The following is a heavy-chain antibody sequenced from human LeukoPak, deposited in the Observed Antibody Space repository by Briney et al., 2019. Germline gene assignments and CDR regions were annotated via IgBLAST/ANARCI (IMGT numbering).Heavy chain of an antibody. CDR3: AKDREWLARGAFDI. CDR1: GFTFSSYS. CDR2: ISSSSSTI. D-gene: IGHD6-19*01. V-gene: IGHV3-48*04. Sequence: GGSLRLSCAASGFTFSSYSMNWVRQAPGKGLEWVSYISSSSSTIYYADSVKGRFTISRDNAKNSLYLQMNSLRAEDTALYYCAKDREWLARGAFDIWGQGTMVAVSS. J-gene: IGHJ3*02.